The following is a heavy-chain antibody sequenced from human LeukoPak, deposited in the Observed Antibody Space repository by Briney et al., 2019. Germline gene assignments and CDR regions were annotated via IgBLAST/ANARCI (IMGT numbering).Heavy chain of an antibody. D-gene: IGHD3-9*01. V-gene: IGHV4-59*08. CDR1: GGSISSYY. CDR2: IYYSGST. Sequence: PSETLSLTCTVSGGSISSYYWSWIRQPPGKGLEWIAYIYYSGSTNYNPSLKSRVTISVDTSKNQFSLKLSSVTAADTAVYYCARPYYDILTGYNWFDPWGQGTLVTVSS. CDR3: ARPYYDILTGYNWFDP. J-gene: IGHJ5*02.